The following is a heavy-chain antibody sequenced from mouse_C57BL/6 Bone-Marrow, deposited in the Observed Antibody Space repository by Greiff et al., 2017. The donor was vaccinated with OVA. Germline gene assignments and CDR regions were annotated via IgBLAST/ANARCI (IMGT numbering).Heavy chain of an antibody. D-gene: IGHD2-1*01. V-gene: IGHV1-20*01. Sequence: EVQLQQSGPELVKPGDSVKISCKASGYSFTGYFMNWVMQSHGKSLEWIGRINPYNGDTFYNQKFKGKATLTVDKSSSTAHMELRSLTSEDSAVYYCARIYYGNYNYCDYWGQGTTLTVSS. J-gene: IGHJ2*01. CDR2: INPYNGDT. CDR1: GYSFTGYF. CDR3: ARIYYGNYNYCDY.